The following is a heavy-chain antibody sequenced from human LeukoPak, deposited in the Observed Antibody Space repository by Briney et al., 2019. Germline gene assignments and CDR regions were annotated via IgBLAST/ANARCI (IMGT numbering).Heavy chain of an antibody. CDR3: ARGLGVTIPSPPDV. J-gene: IGHJ6*04. Sequence: SETLSPTCTVSGGSISSGSYYWRWIRQPPGRGLEWIGYIYYSGSTNYNPSLKSRVTISVDTSKNQFSLKLSSVTAADTAVYYCARGLGVTIPSPPDVWGKGTTVTISS. CDR2: IYYSGST. D-gene: IGHD2-21*01. CDR1: GGSISSGSYY. V-gene: IGHV4-61*01.